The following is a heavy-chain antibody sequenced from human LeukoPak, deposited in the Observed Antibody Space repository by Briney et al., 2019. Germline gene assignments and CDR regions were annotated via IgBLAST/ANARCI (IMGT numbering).Heavy chain of an antibody. Sequence: SETLSLTCTVSGGSISSYYWSWIRQPPGKGLEWIGYIYYSGSTNYNPSLKSRVTISVDTSKNQFSLKLSSVTAADTAVYYCARQLPNFWSGYYIDAFDIWGQRTMVTVSS. J-gene: IGHJ3*02. CDR1: GGSISSYY. D-gene: IGHD3-3*01. V-gene: IGHV4-59*08. CDR3: ARQLPNFWSGYYIDAFDI. CDR2: IYYSGST.